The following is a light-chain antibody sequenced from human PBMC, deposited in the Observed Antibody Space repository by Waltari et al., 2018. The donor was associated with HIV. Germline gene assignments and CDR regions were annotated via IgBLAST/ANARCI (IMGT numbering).Light chain of an antibody. CDR3: QQLNSYPPP. Sequence: DIQLTQSPSFLSASVGDRVTITCRASQGISSYLAWYQQKPVKAPKLLIYAASTLQSGVPSRFSGSGSGTEFTLTISSLQPEDFATYYCQQLNSYPPPCGQGTRLEIK. CDR1: QGISSY. V-gene: IGKV1-9*01. J-gene: IGKJ5*01. CDR2: AAS.